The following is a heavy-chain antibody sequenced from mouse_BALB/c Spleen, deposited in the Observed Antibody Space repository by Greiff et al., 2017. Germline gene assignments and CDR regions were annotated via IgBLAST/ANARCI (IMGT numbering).Heavy chain of an antibody. CDR2: ISSGGSYT. J-gene: IGHJ3*01. CDR3: ARHVDDYDVRFAY. V-gene: IGHV5-6*01. Sequence: EVKLMESGGDLVKPGGSLKLSCAASGFTFSSYGMSWVRQTPDKRLEWVATISSGGSYTYYPDSVKGRFTISRDNAKNTLYLQMSSLKSEDTAMYYCARHVDDYDVRFAYWGQGTLVTVSA. D-gene: IGHD2-4*01. CDR1: GFTFSSYG.